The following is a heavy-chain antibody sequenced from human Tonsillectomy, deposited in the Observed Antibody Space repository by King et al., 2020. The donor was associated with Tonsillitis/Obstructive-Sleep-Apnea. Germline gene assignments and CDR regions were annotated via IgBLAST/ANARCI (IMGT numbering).Heavy chain of an antibody. CDR1: GFSLSTNGVG. CDR2: IYWDDDK. J-gene: IGHJ5*02. Sequence: TLKESGPTLVKPTQTLTLTCTFSGFSLSTNGVGVGWIRQPPGKALEWLALIYWDDDKRYNTSLKSRLTITKDTSKNQVVLTMNNMDPVDTATYYCAHRQGYCTGGNCPRWFDPWGQGTLVTVSS. D-gene: IGHD2-8*02. V-gene: IGHV2-5*02. CDR3: AHRQGYCTGGNCPRWFDP.